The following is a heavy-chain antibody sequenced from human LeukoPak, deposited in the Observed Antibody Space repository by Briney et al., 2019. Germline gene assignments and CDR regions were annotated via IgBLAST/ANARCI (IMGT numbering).Heavy chain of an antibody. D-gene: IGHD3-22*01. CDR2: IWYDGSNK. CDR3: ARGPSHYYDSSGSEFDP. J-gene: IGHJ5*02. CDR1: GFTFSSYG. V-gene: IGHV3-33*01. Sequence: GGSLRLSCAASGFTFSSYGMHWVRQAPGKGLEWVAVIWYDGSNKYYADSVKGRFTISRDNSKNTLYLQMNSLRAEDTAVYYCARGPSHYYDSSGSEFDPWGQGTLVTVSS.